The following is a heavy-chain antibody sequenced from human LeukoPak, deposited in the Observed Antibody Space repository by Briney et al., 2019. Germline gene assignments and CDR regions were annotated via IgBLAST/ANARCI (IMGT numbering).Heavy chain of an antibody. Sequence: ASVEVSCKASGYTLTDYYIHWVRQAPGQGLEWMGWINPNSGGRNYAQKFQGRVTMTRDTSINTAYVEVSGLRSDDTAVYYCARTPSFGSVAFDIWGQGTMVTVSS. CDR1: GYTLTDYY. J-gene: IGHJ3*02. CDR3: ARTPSFGSVAFDI. CDR2: INPNSGGR. V-gene: IGHV1-2*02. D-gene: IGHD3-10*01.